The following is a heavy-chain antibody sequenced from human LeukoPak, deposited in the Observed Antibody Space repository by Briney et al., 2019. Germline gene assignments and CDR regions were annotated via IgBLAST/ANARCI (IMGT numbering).Heavy chain of an antibody. Sequence: ASVKVSCKASGYTFTGYYMHWVRQAPGQGLEWTGWINPNSGGTNYAQKFQGRVTMTRDTSISTAYMELSRLRSDDTAVYYCARSESEVVAMIVVVYFDYWGQGTLVTVSS. V-gene: IGHV1-2*02. CDR2: INPNSGGT. CDR1: GYTFTGYY. CDR3: ARSESEVVAMIVVVYFDY. J-gene: IGHJ4*02. D-gene: IGHD3-22*01.